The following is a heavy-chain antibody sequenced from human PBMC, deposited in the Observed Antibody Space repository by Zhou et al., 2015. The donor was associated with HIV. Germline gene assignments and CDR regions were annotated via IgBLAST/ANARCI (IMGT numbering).Heavy chain of an antibody. CDR2: IFSDGRT. Sequence: LVQSGGGLVQPGGSLRLSCRASGYTFENAWMTWVRQSPGKRLEWVSVIFSDGRTYYAHPVKGRFTISRDQTKNTVYLQMNSLRAEDTAVYYCARDPYDYVWGSYPRGGMDVWGQGTTVTVSS. CDR3: ARDPYDYVWGSYPRGGMDV. D-gene: IGHD3-16*02. V-gene: IGHV3-66*01. J-gene: IGHJ6*02. CDR1: GYTFENAW.